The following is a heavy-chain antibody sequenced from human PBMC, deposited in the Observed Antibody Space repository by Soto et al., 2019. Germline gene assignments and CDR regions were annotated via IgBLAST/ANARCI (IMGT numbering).Heavy chain of an antibody. CDR3: ARNSIAAAGPYYFDY. CDR2: IYYSGST. J-gene: IGHJ4*02. D-gene: IGHD6-13*01. CDR1: GFTFSSFA. V-gene: IGHV4-59*06. Sequence: QAQLVESGGGVVQPGRSLRLSCAASGFTFSSFAMHWVRQAPGKGLEWIGYIYYSGSTYYNPSLKSRVTISVDTSKNQFSLKLSSVTAADTAVYYCARNSIAAAGPYYFDYWGQGTLVTVSS.